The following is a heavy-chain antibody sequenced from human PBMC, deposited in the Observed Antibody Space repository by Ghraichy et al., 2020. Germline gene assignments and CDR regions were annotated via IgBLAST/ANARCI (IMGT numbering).Heavy chain of an antibody. V-gene: IGHV1-2*02. CDR3: SRGSIVGGTVKYASDI. CDR1: GYTFRDYY. Sequence: ASVKVSCKSSGYTFRDYYLQWVRQAPGQGLETMGWINPNSGGTNYAQKFQGRVTITSDTSITTAYMELSRVTSDDTAVYYCSRGSIVGGTVKYASDIWGQGILVTVSS. CDR2: INPNSGGT. D-gene: IGHD3-3*02. J-gene: IGHJ3*02.